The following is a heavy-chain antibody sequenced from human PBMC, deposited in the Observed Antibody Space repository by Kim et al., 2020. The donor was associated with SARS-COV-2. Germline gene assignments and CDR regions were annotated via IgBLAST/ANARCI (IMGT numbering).Heavy chain of an antibody. CDR3: ARDYYDTDGYL. J-gene: IGHJ4*02. Sequence: GGSLRLSCTASAFIFSGSKMNWVRQAPGKGLEWVSYISNTGESIYYADSVKGRFIISRDNAKNSLYLQMNSLRDEDTAVYYCARDYYDTDGYLWGQGTLVTASS. V-gene: IGHV3-48*02. CDR1: AFIFSGSK. D-gene: IGHD3-16*01. CDR2: ISNTGESI.